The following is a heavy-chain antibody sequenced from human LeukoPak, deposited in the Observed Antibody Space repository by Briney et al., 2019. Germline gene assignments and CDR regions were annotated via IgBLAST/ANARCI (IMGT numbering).Heavy chain of an antibody. J-gene: IGHJ4*02. Sequence: GGSLRLSCAASGFTFSSYAMHWVRQAPGKGLEWVAVISYDGSNKYYADSVKGRFTISRDISKNTLYLQMNSLRAEDTAVYYCARDSKRRIWYYFDYWGQGTLVTVSS. CDR2: ISYDGSNK. CDR3: ARDSKRRIWYYFDY. V-gene: IGHV3-30-3*01. D-gene: IGHD3-10*01. CDR1: GFTFSSYA.